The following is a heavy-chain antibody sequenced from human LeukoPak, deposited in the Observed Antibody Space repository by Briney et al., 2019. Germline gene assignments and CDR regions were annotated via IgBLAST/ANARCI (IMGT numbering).Heavy chain of an antibody. D-gene: IGHD5-18*01. CDR3: APSVLRGYSYGPYFDY. Sequence: PSETLSLTCTVSGGSISSGGYYWSWIRQHPGKGLELIVYIYYSGSTYYNPSLKRRVTISVDTPKNQFSLNLSSVTAADTAVYYCAPSVLRGYSYGPYFDYWGQGTLVTVCS. CDR1: GGSISSGGYY. V-gene: IGHV4-31*03. CDR2: IYYSGST. J-gene: IGHJ4*02.